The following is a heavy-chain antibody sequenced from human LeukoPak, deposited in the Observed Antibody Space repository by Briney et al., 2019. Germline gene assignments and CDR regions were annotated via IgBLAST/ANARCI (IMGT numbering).Heavy chain of an antibody. CDR3: ARGPRLTAMVGNYYYYMDV. D-gene: IGHD5-18*01. CDR2: ITPNSGGT. J-gene: IGHJ6*03. Sequence: SVKLSCTPSVETFTGYYMHWMRQAPGQGHGWMGWITPNSGGTNYAKQFQGRVTMTRVTSISTAYMELSRLRSDDTAVYYCARGPRLTAMVGNYYYYMDVWGKGTTVTVSS. CDR1: VETFTGYY. V-gene: IGHV1-2*02.